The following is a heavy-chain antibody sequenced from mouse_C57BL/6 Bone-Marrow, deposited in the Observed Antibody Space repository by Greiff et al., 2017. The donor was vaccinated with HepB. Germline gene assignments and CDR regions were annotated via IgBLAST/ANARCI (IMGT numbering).Heavy chain of an antibody. CDR3: ARRYYGPHFDY. CDR2: IYPGGGYT. J-gene: IGHJ2*01. V-gene: IGHV1-63*01. D-gene: IGHD1-2*01. Sequence: VQLQESGAELVRPGTSVKMSCKASGYTFTNYWIGWAKQRPGHGLEWIGDIYPGGGYTNYNEKFKGKATLTADKSSSTAYMQFSSLTSEDSAIYYCARRYYGPHFDYWGQGTTLTVSS. CDR1: GYTFTNYW.